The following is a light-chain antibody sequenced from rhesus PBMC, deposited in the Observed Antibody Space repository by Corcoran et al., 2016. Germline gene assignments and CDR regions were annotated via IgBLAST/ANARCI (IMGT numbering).Light chain of an antibody. CDR1: QSLLHSNGNTY. V-gene: IGKV2S3*01. Sequence: DIVMTQTPLSLPVTPGEPASISCRSSQSLLHSNGNTYLHWYLQKPGQSPRLLIYNVTKRESGVPAKFSGSGSGTDFTLKISRVEPEDVGVYYCMRSTTEYSFGPVTTVEIK. CDR2: NVT. CDR3: MRSTTEYS. J-gene: IGKJ2*01.